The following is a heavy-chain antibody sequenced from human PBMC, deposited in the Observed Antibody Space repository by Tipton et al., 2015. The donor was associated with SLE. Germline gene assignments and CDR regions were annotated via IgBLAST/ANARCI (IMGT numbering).Heavy chain of an antibody. J-gene: IGHJ2*01. Sequence: TLSLTCTVSGGSISSYYWSWIRQPPGKGLEWIGYIYYSGSTNYNPSLKSRVTISVDTSKNQFSLKLSSVPAADTAVYYCARLLPQYYYDSSGQNGDCWYFDLWGRGTLVTVSS. CDR1: GGSISSYY. D-gene: IGHD3-22*01. CDR3: ARLLPQYYYDSSGQNGDCWYFDL. V-gene: IGHV4-59*08. CDR2: IYYSGST.